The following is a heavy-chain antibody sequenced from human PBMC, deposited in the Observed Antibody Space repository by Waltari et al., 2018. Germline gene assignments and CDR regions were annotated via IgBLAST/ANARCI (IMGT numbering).Heavy chain of an antibody. CDR2: INHSGST. CDR3: ARGPLRIAAADDAFDI. CDR1: GGSFSGYY. D-gene: IGHD6-13*01. Sequence: QVQLQQWGAGLLKPSETLSLTCAVYGGSFSGYYWSWIRQPPGKGLEWIGEINHSGSTNYNPSLKSRVTISVDTSKNQFSLKLSSVTAADTAVYYCARGPLRIAAADDAFDIWGQGTMVTVSS. V-gene: IGHV4-34*01. J-gene: IGHJ3*02.